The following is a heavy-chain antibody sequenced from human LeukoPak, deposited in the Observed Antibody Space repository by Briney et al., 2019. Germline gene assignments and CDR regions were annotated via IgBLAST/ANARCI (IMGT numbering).Heavy chain of an antibody. CDR2: IKTETDDGTA. Sequence: GGSLRLSCTVSGLTFNHAWMSLVRQAPGKGLEWVGRIKTETDDGTADYAATVNGRLSISRDDSRNMLFLQMNSLKPEETAVYYCSTTPKYYDILTGSYTDYCGQGTLVTVSS. J-gene: IGHJ4*02. V-gene: IGHV3-15*01. CDR1: GLTFNHAW. CDR3: STTPKYYDILTGSYTDY. D-gene: IGHD3-9*01.